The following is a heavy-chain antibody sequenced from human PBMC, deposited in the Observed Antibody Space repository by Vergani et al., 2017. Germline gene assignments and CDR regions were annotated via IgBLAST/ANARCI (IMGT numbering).Heavy chain of an antibody. V-gene: IGHV3-23*01. CDR1: GFTFSSYA. CDR3: AASFGSYGVYATYP. D-gene: IGHD4-17*01. J-gene: IGHJ5*02. Sequence: EVQLLESGGGLVQPGGSLRLSCAASGFTFSSYAMSWVRQAPGKGLEWVSAISGSGGSTYYADSVKGRFTISRDNSKNTLYLQMNSLRAEDTAVYYCAASFGSYGVYATYPWGQGTLVTVSS. CDR2: ISGSGGST.